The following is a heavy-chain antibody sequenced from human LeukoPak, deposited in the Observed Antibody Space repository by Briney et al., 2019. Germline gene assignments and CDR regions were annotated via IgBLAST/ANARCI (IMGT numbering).Heavy chain of an antibody. CDR2: IYSGGST. Sequence: GGSLRLSCAASGFTFSSYWMHWVRQAPGKGLEWVSVIYSGGSTYYADSVKGRFTISRDNSKNTLYLQMNSLRAEDTAVYYCARRAFNSHDAFDIWGQGTMVTVSS. J-gene: IGHJ3*02. D-gene: IGHD3-3*02. CDR1: GFTFSSYW. CDR3: ARRAFNSHDAFDI. V-gene: IGHV3-66*01.